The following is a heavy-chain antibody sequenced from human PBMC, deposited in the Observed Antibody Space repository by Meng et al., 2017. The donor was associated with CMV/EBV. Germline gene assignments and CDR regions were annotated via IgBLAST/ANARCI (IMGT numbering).Heavy chain of an antibody. V-gene: IGHV4-34*01. CDR2: INHSGST. D-gene: IGHD2-2*01. CDR1: GGSFSGYY. Sequence: SETLSLTCAVYGGSFSGYYWSWIRQPPGKGLEWIGEINHSGSTNYNPSLKSRVTISVDTSKNQFPLKLSSVTAADTAVYYCARRPLYIVVVPAARNWFDPWGQGTLVTVSS. CDR3: ARRPLYIVVVPAARNWFDP. J-gene: IGHJ5*02.